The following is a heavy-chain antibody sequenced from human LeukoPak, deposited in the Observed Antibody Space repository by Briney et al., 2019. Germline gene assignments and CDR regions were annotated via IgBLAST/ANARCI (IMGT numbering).Heavy chain of an antibody. Sequence: PGGSLRLSCVASAFTFNNYWMHWVRQAPGKGLVWVSRIKGDGSSTNYADSVRGRFTISRDNAKNSLYLQMSSLKTEDTALYYCAKDIGIALRGATFENWGQGTLVTVSS. D-gene: IGHD3-10*01. CDR1: AFTFNNYW. V-gene: IGHV3-74*01. CDR3: AKDIGIALRGATFEN. CDR2: IKGDGSST. J-gene: IGHJ4*02.